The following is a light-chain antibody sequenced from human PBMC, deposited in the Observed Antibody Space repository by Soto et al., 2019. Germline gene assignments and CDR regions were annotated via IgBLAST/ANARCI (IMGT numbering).Light chain of an antibody. CDR1: QNISIF. CDR3: QECYSTPLA. CDR2: AAS. V-gene: IGKV1-39*01. J-gene: IGKJ4*01. Sequence: DIEVSQSHSSVSACVGDRVTITCRTSQNISIFLNWYQQKPGRAPMVVISAASNLESGVPSRFSGRGSGTEFTLTISNLQPEDAALYFCQECYSTPLAFAGGSKVDIK.